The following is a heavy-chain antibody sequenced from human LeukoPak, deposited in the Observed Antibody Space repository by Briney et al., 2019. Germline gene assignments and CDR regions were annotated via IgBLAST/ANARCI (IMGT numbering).Heavy chain of an antibody. CDR3: ASLRYGSGSQGALDYGSDY. Sequence: SETLSLTCTVSGGSISGYYWSWVRQPPGKGLEWIGYIYYSGSTNYNPSLKSRVTLSVDTSKNQFSLKLHSVTAADTAVYYCASLRYGSGSQGALDYGSDYWGQGTLVTVSS. D-gene: IGHD3-10*01. J-gene: IGHJ4*02. CDR2: IYYSGST. CDR1: GGSISGYY. V-gene: IGHV4-59*01.